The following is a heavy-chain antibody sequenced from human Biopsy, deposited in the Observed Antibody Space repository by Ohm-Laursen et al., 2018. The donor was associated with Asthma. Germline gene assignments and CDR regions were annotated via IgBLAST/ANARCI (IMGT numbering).Heavy chain of an antibody. Sequence: SENVSCTASGYTFNSAGITWVRQAPGQGLGWMGWISVYHGNTKLAQKLQDRATMITDTSTSTAYMELRSLRSDDTAVDFCARAVDYSHYYGIDVWGQGTTVTVS. J-gene: IGHJ6*02. CDR2: ISVYHGNT. CDR1: GYTFNSAG. D-gene: IGHD3-10*01. CDR3: ARAVDYSHYYGIDV. V-gene: IGHV1-18*01.